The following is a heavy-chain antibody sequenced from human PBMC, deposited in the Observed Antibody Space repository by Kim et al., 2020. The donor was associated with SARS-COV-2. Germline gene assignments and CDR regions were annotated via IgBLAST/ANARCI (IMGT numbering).Heavy chain of an antibody. J-gene: IGHJ6*02. CDR3: ARSIPAGGEGYCSGGSCYYYYYGMDV. CDR1: GFTVSSNY. V-gene: IGHV3-53*04. CDR2: IYSGGST. D-gene: IGHD2-15*01. Sequence: GGSLRLSCAASGFTVSSNYMSWVRQAPGKGLEWVSVIYSGGSTYYADSVKGRFTISRHNSKNTLYLQMNSLRAEDTAVYYCARSIPAGGEGYCSGGSCYYYYYGMDVWGQGTTVTVSS.